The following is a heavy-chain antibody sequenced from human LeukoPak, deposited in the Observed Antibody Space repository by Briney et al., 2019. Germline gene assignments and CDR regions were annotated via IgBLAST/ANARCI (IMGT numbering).Heavy chain of an antibody. CDR2: IKQDGSGK. J-gene: IGHJ4*02. V-gene: IGHV3-7*01. CDR3: ARSRSISRSSIWNDYVRTYFDY. CDR1: GFTFSSYW. D-gene: IGHD1-1*01. Sequence: GGSLRLSCAASGFTFSSYWMSWVRQAPGKGLEWVANIKQDGSGKYYVDSVKGRFTISRDNAKNSLYLQMNSLRAEDTAVYYCARSRSISRSSIWNDYVRTYFDYWGQGTLVTVSS.